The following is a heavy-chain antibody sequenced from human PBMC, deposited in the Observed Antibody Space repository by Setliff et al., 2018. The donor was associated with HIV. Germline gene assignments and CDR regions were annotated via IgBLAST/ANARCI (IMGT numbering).Heavy chain of an antibody. CDR3: ARPKERIAHGLEH. V-gene: IGHV3-9*01. Sequence: GGSLRLSCAASGFTFDDYAMHWVRQAPGKGLEWVSSISWNSVKIDYADFVKGRFTISRGNAKNSLFLQVNSLRTEDTAIYFCARPKERIAHGLEHWGQGAQVTVSS. CDR2: ISWNSVKI. D-gene: IGHD2-21*01. J-gene: IGHJ4*02. CDR1: GFTFDDYA.